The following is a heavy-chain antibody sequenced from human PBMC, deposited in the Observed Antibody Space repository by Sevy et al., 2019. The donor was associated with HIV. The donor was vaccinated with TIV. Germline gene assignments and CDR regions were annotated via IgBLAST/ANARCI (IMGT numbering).Heavy chain of an antibody. D-gene: IGHD1-7*01. Sequence: GGSLRISCAASGFTFSKDWMGWVRQAPGKGLEWVANIKQDAGQKYYWDSVKGRFTISRDNAKNSLYLQMNSLRAEDTAVYFCARDDGNYYFHYWGQGTLVTVSS. CDR3: ARDDGNYYFHY. CDR1: GFTFSKDW. V-gene: IGHV3-7*01. J-gene: IGHJ4*02. CDR2: IKQDAGQK.